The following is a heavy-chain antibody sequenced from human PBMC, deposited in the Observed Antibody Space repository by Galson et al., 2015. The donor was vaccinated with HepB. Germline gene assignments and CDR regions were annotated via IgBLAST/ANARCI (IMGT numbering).Heavy chain of an antibody. CDR3: ARGPAAYSSSWHGSENFDY. D-gene: IGHD6-13*01. V-gene: IGHV3-21*01. CDR1: GFTFSSYS. CDR2: ISSSSSYI. Sequence: SLRLSCAASGFTFSSYSMNWVRQAPGKGLEWVSSISSSSSYIYYADSVKGRFTISRDNAKNSLYLQMNSLRAEDTAVYYCARGPAAYSSSWHGSENFDYWGQGTLVTVSS. J-gene: IGHJ4*02.